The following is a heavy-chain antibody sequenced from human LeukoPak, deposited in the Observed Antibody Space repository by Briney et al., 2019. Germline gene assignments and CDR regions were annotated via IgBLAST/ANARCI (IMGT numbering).Heavy chain of an antibody. J-gene: IGHJ4*02. D-gene: IGHD6-6*01. V-gene: IGHV3-30*02. CDR1: GFTFNNYG. CDR3: ARGPFTSSSGTFAW. Sequence: GGSLRLSCAASGFTFNNYGMHWVRQAPGKGLEWVAFIRYNGNNQYYADSVKGRFTISRDNAKNSLYLQMDSLRAEDTAVYYCARGPFTSSSGTFAWWGQGTLVTVSS. CDR2: IRYNGNNQ.